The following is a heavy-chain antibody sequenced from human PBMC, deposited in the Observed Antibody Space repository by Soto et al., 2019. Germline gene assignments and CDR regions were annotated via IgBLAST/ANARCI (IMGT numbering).Heavy chain of an antibody. CDR2: VNPILSMS. Sequence: QVQLVQSGAELKKPGSSVKVSCKASGDTFSFYTINWVRQAPGLGLEWMGRVNPILSMSNYAQKCEGRVTMTADKSTRTAYMELRSLRSEDTAFYYCATSYGSGYRAFDYWGQGALVTVSS. CDR1: GDTFSFYT. J-gene: IGHJ4*02. D-gene: IGHD3-10*01. V-gene: IGHV1-69*02. CDR3: ATSYGSGYRAFDY.